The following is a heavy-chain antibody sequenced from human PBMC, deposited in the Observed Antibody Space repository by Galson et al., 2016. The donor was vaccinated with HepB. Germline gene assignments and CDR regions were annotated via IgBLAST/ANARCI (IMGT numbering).Heavy chain of an antibody. D-gene: IGHD3-3*01. CDR2: IRSTTYGGTT. CDR3: TRSAQTDY. J-gene: IGHJ4*02. Sequence: SLRLSCAASGFTFGDYFMSWFRQAPGKGLEWVGLIRSTTYGGTTEYAASVKGRFTISRDDSNSIAFLQMSSLKTEDTAVYYCTRSAQTDYWGQGTLVTVSS. CDR1: GFTFGDYF. V-gene: IGHV3-49*03.